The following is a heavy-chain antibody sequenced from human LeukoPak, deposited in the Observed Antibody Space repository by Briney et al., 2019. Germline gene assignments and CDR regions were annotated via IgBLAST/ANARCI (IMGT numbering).Heavy chain of an antibody. CDR3: ARGYGTYYYGSGSYTIDY. V-gene: IGHV4-34*01. J-gene: IGHJ4*02. CDR2: INHSGST. D-gene: IGHD3-10*01. Sequence: SETLSLTCAVYGGSFSGYYWSWIRQPPGKGLEWIGEINHSGSTNYNPSLKSRVTISVDTSKNRFSLKLSSVTAADTAVYYCARGYGTYYYGSGSYTIDYWGQGTLVTVSS. CDR1: GGSFSGYY.